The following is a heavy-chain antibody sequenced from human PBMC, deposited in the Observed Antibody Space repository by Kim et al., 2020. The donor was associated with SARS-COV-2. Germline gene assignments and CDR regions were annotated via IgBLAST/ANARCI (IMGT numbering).Heavy chain of an antibody. CDR3: AREELAATEGDFDY. J-gene: IGHJ4*02. V-gene: IGHV3-30*01. D-gene: IGHD2-15*01. Sequence: ADSVKGRFTISRDNSKNTLYLQMNSLRAEDTAVYYCAREELAATEGDFDYWGQGTLVTVSS.